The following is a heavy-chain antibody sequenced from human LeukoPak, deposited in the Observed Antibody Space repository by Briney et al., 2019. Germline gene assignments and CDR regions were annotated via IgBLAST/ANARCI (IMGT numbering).Heavy chain of an antibody. CDR1: GYTFTTYD. CDR2: ISPYNGNT. D-gene: IGHD5-24*01. Sequence: ASVKVSCKASGYTFTTYDISWVRKAPGQGLEWMGWISPYNGNTNYAQQLQSRGTMTTDTSTSTAYMAPRSTTSDDTAVYYCGGRRAPDDFDIWGQGTMVTASS. CDR3: GGRRAPDDFDI. V-gene: IGHV1-18*01. J-gene: IGHJ3*02.